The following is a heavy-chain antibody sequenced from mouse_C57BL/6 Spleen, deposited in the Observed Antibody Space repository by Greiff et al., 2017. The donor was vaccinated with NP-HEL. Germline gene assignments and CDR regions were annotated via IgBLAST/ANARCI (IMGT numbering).Heavy chain of an antibody. CDR1: GFTFSSYG. CDR3: ARMARTIN. J-gene: IGHJ2*03. Sequence: EVQRVESRGGLVQPGGSLKLSCAASGFTFSSYGMSWVRQTPDKRLELVATINSNGGSTYYPDSVKGRFTITRDKAKNTLYLQMSSLKSEDTAMYYCARMARTINWGQGTSLTVSS. V-gene: IGHV5-6-3*01. CDR2: INSNGGST.